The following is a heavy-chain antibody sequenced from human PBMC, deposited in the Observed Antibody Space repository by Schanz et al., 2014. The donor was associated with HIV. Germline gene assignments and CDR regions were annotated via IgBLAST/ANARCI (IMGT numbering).Heavy chain of an antibody. J-gene: IGHJ3*02. CDR1: GDTFTGDF. Sequence: QVQLVQSGAALRKPGTSVRVSCMVPGDTFTGDFMHWVRQAPGQGLEWMGWINPNSGGTNYAQKFQGRVTRTRDTSISTAYMELSRLRSDDTAVYYCARGIVGATPAFDIWGQGTMVTVSS. CDR2: INPNSGGT. V-gene: IGHV1-2*02. CDR3: ARGIVGATPAFDI. D-gene: IGHD1-26*01.